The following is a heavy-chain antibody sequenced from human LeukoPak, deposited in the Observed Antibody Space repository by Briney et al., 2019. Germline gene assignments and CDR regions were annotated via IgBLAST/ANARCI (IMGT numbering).Heavy chain of an antibody. D-gene: IGHD5-18*01. J-gene: IGHJ3*02. CDR2: ISYDGSNK. Sequence: GGSLRLSCAASGFTFSSYAMHWVRQATGKGLEWVAVISYDGSNKYYADSVKGRFTISRDNSKNTLYLQMNSLRAEDTAVYYCAREEGLLSKDTAMVTDDAFDIWGQGTMVTVSS. V-gene: IGHV3-30-3*01. CDR3: AREEGLLSKDTAMVTDDAFDI. CDR1: GFTFSSYA.